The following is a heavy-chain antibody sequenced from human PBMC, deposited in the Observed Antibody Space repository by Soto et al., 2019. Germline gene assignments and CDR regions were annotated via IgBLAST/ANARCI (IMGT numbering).Heavy chain of an antibody. CDR3: ARDDPRDGYKYGWFDP. V-gene: IGHV1-69*13. Sequence: GASVKVSCKAAGGTFSSYAISWVRQAPGQGLEWMGGIIPIFGTANYAQKFQGRVTITADESTSTAYMELSSLRSEDTAVYYCARDDPRDGYKYGWFDPWGQGTLVTVYS. J-gene: IGHJ5*02. CDR1: GGTFSSYA. CDR2: IIPIFGTA. D-gene: IGHD5-12*01.